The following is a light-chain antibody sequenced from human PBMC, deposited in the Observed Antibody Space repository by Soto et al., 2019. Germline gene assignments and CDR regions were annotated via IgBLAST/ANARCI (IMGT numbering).Light chain of an antibody. V-gene: IGLV4-69*01. Sequence: QPVLTQSPSASASLGASVKLTCTLSSGHSSYAIAWHQQQPEKGPRYLMKLNSDGSHSKGDGIPDRFSGSSSGAEHYLTISSLQSEDEADYYCQTWGTGIPWVFGGGTKVTVL. CDR2: LNSDGSH. CDR1: SGHSSYA. J-gene: IGLJ3*02. CDR3: QTWGTGIPWV.